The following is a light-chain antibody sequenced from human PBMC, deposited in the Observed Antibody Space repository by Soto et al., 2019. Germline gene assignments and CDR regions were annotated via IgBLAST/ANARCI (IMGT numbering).Light chain of an antibody. J-gene: IGKJ1*01. CDR3: HQYYTTPVT. CDR2: WAS. V-gene: IGKV4-1*01. CDR1: QSILYSSNNKNY. Sequence: DIVMTQSPDSLAVSLGERATINCKSSQSILYSSNNKNYLAWYQQKPGQPPKLLIYWASTRESGVPARFSGSGSGTDFALTISSLQAEDVAVYYCHQYYTTPVTFGQGTRVEIK.